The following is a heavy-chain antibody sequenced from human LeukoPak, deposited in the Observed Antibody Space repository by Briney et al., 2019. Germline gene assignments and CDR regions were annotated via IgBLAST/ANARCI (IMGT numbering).Heavy chain of an antibody. V-gene: IGHV1-2*02. CDR3: ARDVDSSGSFADYYFDY. J-gene: IGHJ4*02. Sequence: GASVKVSCKVSGYTLTELSMHWVRQAPGQGLEWMGWINTNSGGTNYAENFQGRVTMTRDPSITTAYMELSRLRSDDTAVYFCARDVDSSGSFADYYFDYWGQGTLVTVSS. CDR1: GYTLTELS. CDR2: INTNSGGT. D-gene: IGHD6-19*01.